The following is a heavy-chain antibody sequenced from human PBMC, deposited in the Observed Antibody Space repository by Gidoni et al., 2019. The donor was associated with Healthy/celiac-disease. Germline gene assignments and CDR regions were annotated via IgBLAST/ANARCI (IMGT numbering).Heavy chain of an antibody. V-gene: IGHV1-24*01. J-gene: IGHJ3*02. Sequence: QVQLVQSGAEVKKPGASSKVSCTVSGYTLTELSIHWVRQATGKGLEWMGGFDPEDGETSYAQKFQGRVTMTEDTSTDTAYMELSSLRXXDTAVYYCAXDFLRFSAXXIWGQXTMVXXSS. CDR2: FDPEDGET. D-gene: IGHD3-10*01. CDR3: AXDFLRFSAXXI. CDR1: GYTLTELS.